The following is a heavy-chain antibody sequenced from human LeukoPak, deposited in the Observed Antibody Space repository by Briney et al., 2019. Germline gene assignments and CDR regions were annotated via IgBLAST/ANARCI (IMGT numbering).Heavy chain of an antibody. J-gene: IGHJ6*03. V-gene: IGHV1-2*02. Sequence: ASVKVSCKASGYTFTDYYIHWVRQAPGQGLEWMGWINPNSGGTNYAQKFQGRAPMTRDTSISTAYMEVSRLRSDDTAVYYCARDRSRYGSGKDYMDVWGKGTTVTVSS. CDR2: INPNSGGT. CDR3: ARDRSRYGSGKDYMDV. D-gene: IGHD3-10*01. CDR1: GYTFTDYY.